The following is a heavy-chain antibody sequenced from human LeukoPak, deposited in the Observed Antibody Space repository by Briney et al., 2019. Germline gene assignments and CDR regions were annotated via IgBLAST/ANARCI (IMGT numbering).Heavy chain of an antibody. CDR2: ISAYNGNT. Sequence: ASVKVSCKASGYTFTNYGINWVRQAPGQGLEWMGWISAYNGNTNYAQKLQGRVTMTTDTSTSTAYMELRSLRSDDTAVYYCARESSPRYYDFWSGYSFDYWGQGTLVTVSS. J-gene: IGHJ4*02. V-gene: IGHV1-18*01. CDR1: GYTFTNYG. CDR3: ARESSPRYYDFWSGYSFDY. D-gene: IGHD3-3*01.